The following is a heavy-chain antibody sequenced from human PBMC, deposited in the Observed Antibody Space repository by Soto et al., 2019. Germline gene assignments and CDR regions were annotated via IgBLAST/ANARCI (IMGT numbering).Heavy chain of an antibody. D-gene: IGHD4-17*01. CDR3: ARLTTGTFDY. CDR2: IYYSGST. V-gene: IGHV4-59*08. Sequence: SETLSLTCTVSGGSISSYYWSWIRQPPGKGLEWIGYIYYSGSTNYNPSLKSRVTILVDTSKNQFSLKLSSVTAADTAVYDCARLTTGTFDYWGQGTLVTVSS. J-gene: IGHJ4*02. CDR1: GGSISSYY.